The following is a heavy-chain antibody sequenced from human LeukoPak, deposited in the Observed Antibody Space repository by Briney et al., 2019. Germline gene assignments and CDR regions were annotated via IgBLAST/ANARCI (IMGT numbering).Heavy chain of an antibody. Sequence: ASVKVSCKASGYTFTGYYMHWMRQAPGQGLEWMGWINPNSGGTNYAQKFQGRVTMTRDTSISTAYMELSRLRSDDTAVYYCARNQDTASYYYYYMDVWGKGTTVTVSS. J-gene: IGHJ6*03. CDR1: GYTFTGYY. CDR2: INPNSGGT. V-gene: IGHV1-2*02. CDR3: ARNQDTASYYYYYMDV. D-gene: IGHD5-18*01.